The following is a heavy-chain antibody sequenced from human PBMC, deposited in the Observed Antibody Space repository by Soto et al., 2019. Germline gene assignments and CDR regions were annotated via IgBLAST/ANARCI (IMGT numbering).Heavy chain of an antibody. V-gene: IGHV3-53*01. D-gene: IGHD2-21*02. CDR1: GFNVKSDY. CDR3: TRDGRGLGRLSLFEY. J-gene: IGHJ4*02. Sequence: GGSLRLSCAASGFNVKSDYINWVRQTPGKGLEWVASIYSGETTYYADSVRGRFTISSDKSKNTLYFQLSSLRIEDTAVYYCTRDGRGLGRLSLFEYWGQGVLVTVSS. CDR2: IYSGETT.